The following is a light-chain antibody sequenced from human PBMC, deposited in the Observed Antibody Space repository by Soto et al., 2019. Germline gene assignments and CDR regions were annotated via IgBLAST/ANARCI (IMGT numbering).Light chain of an antibody. J-gene: IGKJ1*01. CDR1: QSVSSTY. V-gene: IGKV3D-20*02. Sequence: EIVLTQSPGTLSLSPGERATLSCRASQSVSSTYVAWYQQKPGQAPRLLIYGASSRATGIADRFSGSGSGTDFTLTISSLEPEDFAVYYCQQRRAFGQGTKVDIK. CDR3: QQRRA. CDR2: GAS.